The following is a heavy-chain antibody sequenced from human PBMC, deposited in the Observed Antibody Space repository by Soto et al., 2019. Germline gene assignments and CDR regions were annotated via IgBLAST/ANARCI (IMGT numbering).Heavy chain of an antibody. CDR3: ARDGDSGSYDHFDY. CDR1: GGSVSSGSYY. CDR2: IYYSGST. V-gene: IGHV4-61*01. D-gene: IGHD1-26*01. J-gene: IGHJ4*02. Sequence: LSLTCTVSGGSVSSGSYYWSWIRQPPGKGLEWIGYIYYSGSTNYNPSLKSRVTISVDTSKDQFSLKLSSVTAADTAVYYCARDGDSGSYDHFDYWGQGTLVTVSS.